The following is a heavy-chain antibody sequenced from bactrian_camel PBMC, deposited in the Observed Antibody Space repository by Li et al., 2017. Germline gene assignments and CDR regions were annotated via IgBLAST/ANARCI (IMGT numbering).Heavy chain of an antibody. Sequence: HVQLVESGGGSVQAGGSLRLTCAASGYTSVTYCMGWFRTPPGKEREAVASIDSNGSTSYADSVKGRFTISKDNAKNTLNLLINSLEPDDTATYYCAANPVAMYGGSWCSKESAYDYWGQGTQVTVS. CDR3: AANPVAMYGGSWCSKESAYDY. V-gene: IGHV3S55*01. D-gene: IGHD6*01. CDR1: GYTSVTYC. J-gene: IGHJ4*01. CDR2: IDSNGST.